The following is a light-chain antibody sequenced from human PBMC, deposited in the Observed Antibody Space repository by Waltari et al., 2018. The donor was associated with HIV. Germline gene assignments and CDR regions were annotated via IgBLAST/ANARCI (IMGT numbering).Light chain of an antibody. CDR1: NSDTGHYKF. CDR3: CAYAGGLE. V-gene: IGLV2-23*01. Sequence: QSALTQPASVSGSPGQSITISCTGTNSDTGHYKFVSWYQLYPGKAPKLIIYEDNKRPLGISNRFSASKSADTASLTISGLQAEDEADYYCCAYAGGLEFGGGTKLTVL. J-gene: IGLJ2*01. CDR2: EDN.